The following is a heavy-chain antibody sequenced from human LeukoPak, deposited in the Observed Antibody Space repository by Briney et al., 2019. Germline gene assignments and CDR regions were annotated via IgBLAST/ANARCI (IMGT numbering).Heavy chain of an antibody. J-gene: IGHJ4*02. Sequence: GASVKVSCKASGYTFRDYDINWVRQATGQGLEWMGRINPGSGNTDYAQKFQGRVIVTKDTSINTVYMELSSLRLDDAAMYYCVRNMALDYWGQGSLVTVSS. D-gene: IGHD2/OR15-2a*01. CDR2: INPGSGNT. V-gene: IGHV1-8*01. CDR3: VRNMALDY. CDR1: GYTFRDYD.